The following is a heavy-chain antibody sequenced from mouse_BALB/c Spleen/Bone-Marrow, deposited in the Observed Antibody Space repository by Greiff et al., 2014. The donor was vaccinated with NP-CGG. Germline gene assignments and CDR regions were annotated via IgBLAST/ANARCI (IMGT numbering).Heavy chain of an antibody. J-gene: IGHJ4*01. CDR1: GFTFSDYY. D-gene: IGHD2-3*01. CDR3: ARGPHDDDMDY. Sequence: DVQLQESGGGLVKPGGSLKLSCAASGFTFSDYYMYWVRQTPEKRLEWVATISDGGSYTYYPDSAKGRFTISRDNVKNNLYLQMSSLKSEDTAMYYCARGPHDDDMDYWGQGTSVTVSS. V-gene: IGHV5-4*02. CDR2: ISDGGSYT.